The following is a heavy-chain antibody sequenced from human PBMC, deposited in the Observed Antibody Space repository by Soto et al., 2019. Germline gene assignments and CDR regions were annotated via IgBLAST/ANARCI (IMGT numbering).Heavy chain of an antibody. J-gene: IGHJ4*02. CDR2: ISAYNGNT. Sequence: ASVKVPCKASGYTFTSYGISWVRQAPGQGLEWMGWISAYNGNTNYAQKLQGRVTMTTDTSTSTAYMELRSLRSDDTAVYYCAREGGSTSPYTSPDYWGQGTLVTVSS. D-gene: IGHD2-2*02. V-gene: IGHV1-18*01. CDR3: AREGGSTSPYTSPDY. CDR1: GYTFTSYG.